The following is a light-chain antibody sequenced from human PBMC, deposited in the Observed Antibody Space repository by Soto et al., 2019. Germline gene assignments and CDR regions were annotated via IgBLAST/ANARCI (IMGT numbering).Light chain of an antibody. CDR1: SSDVGYFNY. CDR2: DVS. CDR3: SSYTSSSPVV. J-gene: IGLJ2*01. V-gene: IGLV2-14*01. Sequence: QSALTQPASVSGSPGQSITISCTRTSSDVGYFNYVSWYLQHPGKAPKLIIHDVSNRPSGVSNRFSGSKSDNTASLTISGLQAEDEADYYCSSYTSSSPVVFGGGTKLTVL.